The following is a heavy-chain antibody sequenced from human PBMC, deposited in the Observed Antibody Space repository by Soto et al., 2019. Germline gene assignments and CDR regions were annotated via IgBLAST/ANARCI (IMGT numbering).Heavy chain of an antibody. J-gene: IGHJ5*02. CDR2: ISYDGSNK. CDR3: AKDRGKLEPVYWLDH. V-gene: IGHV3-30*18. D-gene: IGHD1-1*01. CDR1: GFTFSSYG. Sequence: GGSLRLSCAASGFTFSSYGMHWVRQAPGKGLEWMAGISYDGSNKYYADSVKGRFTISRDNSKNTLYLQMNSLRAEDTAVYYCAKDRGKLEPVYWLDHCSQGTRVPVSS.